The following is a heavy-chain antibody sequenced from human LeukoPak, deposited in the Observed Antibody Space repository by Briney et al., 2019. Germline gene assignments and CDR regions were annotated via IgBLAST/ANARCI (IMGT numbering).Heavy chain of an antibody. CDR1: GGSISSYY. D-gene: IGHD3-3*02. CDR3: ARGLAGHLYYYYYYYMDV. Sequence: SETLSHTCTVSGGSISSYYWSWIRQPPGKGLEWIGYIYYSGSTNYNPSLKSRVTISVDTSKNQFSLKLSSVTAADTAVYYCARGLAGHLYYYYYYYMDVWGKGTTVTVSS. J-gene: IGHJ6*03. V-gene: IGHV4-59*01. CDR2: IYYSGST.